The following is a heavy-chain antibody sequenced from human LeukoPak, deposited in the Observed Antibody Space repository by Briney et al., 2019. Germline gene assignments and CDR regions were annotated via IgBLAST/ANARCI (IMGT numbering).Heavy chain of an antibody. V-gene: IGHV3-23*01. CDR2: ISGNGANT. J-gene: IGHJ5*02. CDR1: GFTFSPYS. Sequence: PGGSLRLSCAAASGFTFSPYSMTWVRQGPGKGVEWVSTISGNGANTYDGDSVKGRLTMSGDNSKNTLYLQMNTVRADDAAVYYCAKGGVVNWFDTWGQGTLVTVSS. CDR3: AKGGVVNWFDT. D-gene: IGHD3-22*01.